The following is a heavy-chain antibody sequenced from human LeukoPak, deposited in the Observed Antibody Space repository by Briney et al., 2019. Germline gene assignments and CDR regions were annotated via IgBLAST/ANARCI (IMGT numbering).Heavy chain of an antibody. CDR1: GFTFSSYG. J-gene: IGHJ4*02. CDR3: ARGGITMIVATFDY. Sequence: PRRSLRLSCAASGFTFSSYGMHWVRQAPGKGLEWVAVIWYDGSNKYYADSVKGRFTISRDNSKNTLYLQMNSLRAEDTAVYYCARGGITMIVATFDYWGQGTLVTVSS. CDR2: IWYDGSNK. D-gene: IGHD3-22*01. V-gene: IGHV3-33*01.